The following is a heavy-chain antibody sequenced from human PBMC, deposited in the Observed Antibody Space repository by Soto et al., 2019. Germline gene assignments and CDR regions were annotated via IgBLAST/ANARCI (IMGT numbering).Heavy chain of an antibody. D-gene: IGHD3-3*01. CDR2: ISAYSGKT. CDR3: ARDNSGDFWSGYSHYYFDY. J-gene: IGHJ4*02. CDR1: GYTLTSYG. Sequence: ASVKVSCKASGYTLTSYGIIWVRQAPGQGLEWMGLISAYSGKTNYAQKLQGRVTMTTDTSTRTAYMELSSMRSDDTAVYYCARDNSGDFWSGYSHYYFDYWGQGTLVTVSS. V-gene: IGHV1-18*01.